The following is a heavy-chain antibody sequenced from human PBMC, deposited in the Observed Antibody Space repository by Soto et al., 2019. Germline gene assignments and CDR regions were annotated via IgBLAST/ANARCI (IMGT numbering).Heavy chain of an antibody. CDR2: IYYSGST. J-gene: IGHJ2*01. D-gene: IGHD2-15*01. CDR1: GGSISSYY. V-gene: IGHV4-59*08. Sequence: QVKLQESGPGLVKPSETLSLTCTVSGGSISSYYWSWIRQPPGKGLEWIGYIYYSGSTNYNPYLKSRLTISVATSKNQCSLKLCSETAADTAVYYCARHIDCRGGSCYEKNRWYFELWGRGTLVTVSS. CDR3: ARHIDCRGGSCYEKNRWYFEL.